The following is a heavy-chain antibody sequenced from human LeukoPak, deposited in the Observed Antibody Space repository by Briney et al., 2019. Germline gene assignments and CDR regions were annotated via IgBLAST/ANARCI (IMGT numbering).Heavy chain of an antibody. CDR1: GFTFAGYA. Sequence: PGGSLRLSCAASGFTFAGYAMSWVRQTPGKGLEWVSAISGGGGSTYYADSVKGRFTISRDNSKNTLYLQMNSLRAEDTAVYYCAKDSGGYYRPFDSWGQGTLVTVSS. CDR2: ISGGGGST. J-gene: IGHJ4*02. D-gene: IGHD3-22*01. V-gene: IGHV3-23*01. CDR3: AKDSGGYYRPFDS.